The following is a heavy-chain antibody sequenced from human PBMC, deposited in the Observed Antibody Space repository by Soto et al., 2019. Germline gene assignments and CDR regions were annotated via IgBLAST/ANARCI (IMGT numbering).Heavy chain of an antibody. CDR2: INXXXXXT. Sequence: GGSLRLSCAASGFTFSSYWMHWVRQAPGKGLVXVSXINXXXXXTXXADSVKGRFTISRDNAKNTLSLQMNSLRAEDTAVYYCARDAGYSIDYWGQGTLVTVSS. CDR3: ARDAGYSIDY. CDR1: GFTFSSYW. J-gene: IGHJ4*02. V-gene: IGHV3-74*01. D-gene: IGHD6-13*01.